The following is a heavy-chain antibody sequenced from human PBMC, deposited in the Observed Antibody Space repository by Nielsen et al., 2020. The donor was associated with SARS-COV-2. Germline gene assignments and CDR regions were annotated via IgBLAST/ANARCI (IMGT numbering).Heavy chain of an antibody. J-gene: IGHJ5*02. Sequence: KVSYKGSGYSFTSYWIGWVRQMPGKGLEWMGIIYPGDSDTRYSPSFQGQVTISADKSISTAYLQWSSLKASDTAMYYCARHQQSYYYDSSGYQPWGQGTLVTVSS. CDR2: IYPGDSDT. CDR1: GYSFTSYW. CDR3: ARHQQSYYYDSSGYQP. D-gene: IGHD3-22*01. V-gene: IGHV5-51*01.